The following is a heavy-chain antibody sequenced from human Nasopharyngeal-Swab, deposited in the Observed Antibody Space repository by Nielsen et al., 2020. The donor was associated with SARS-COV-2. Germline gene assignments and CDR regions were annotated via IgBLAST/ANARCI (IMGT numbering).Heavy chain of an antibody. V-gene: IGHV3-23*01. Sequence: GESLKISCAASRSIFNNYAMTWVRQAPGKGLEWVSSISGSGGSTYFADSVKGRFTISRDSSKNTVYLQMNSLRIEDTALYYCAKSGRSGTQYYFYDMDVWGQGTTVTVSS. D-gene: IGHD1-1*01. J-gene: IGHJ6*02. CDR2: ISGSGGST. CDR3: AKSGRSGTQYYFYDMDV. CDR1: RSIFNNYA.